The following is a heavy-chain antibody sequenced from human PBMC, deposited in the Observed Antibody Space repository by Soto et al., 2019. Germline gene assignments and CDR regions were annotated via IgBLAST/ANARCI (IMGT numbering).Heavy chain of an antibody. Sequence: SETLSLTCTVSGGSISSGGYYWSWIRQHPGKGLEWIGYIYYSGSTYYNPSLKSRVTISVDTSKNQFSLKLSSVTAADTAVHYCAADYSEYYFDYWGQGTLVTVSS. V-gene: IGHV4-31*03. CDR2: IYYSGST. CDR3: AADYSEYYFDY. J-gene: IGHJ4*02. D-gene: IGHD2-15*01. CDR1: GGSISSGGYY.